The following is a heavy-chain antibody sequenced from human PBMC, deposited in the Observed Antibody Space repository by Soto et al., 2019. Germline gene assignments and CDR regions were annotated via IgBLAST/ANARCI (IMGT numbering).Heavy chain of an antibody. CDR2: ISGSGGTT. V-gene: IGHV3-23*01. D-gene: IGHD6-6*01. CDR3: AKDKGSSWAYSYYGMDV. CDR1: GFTFSDHG. J-gene: IGHJ6*02. Sequence: EVQLLESGGGLGQPGGSLRLSCAASGFTFSDHGMSWVRQAPGKGLEWVSKISGSGGTTYYADSVKGRFTISRDNSKNTLYLQMNGLTAEDTALYYCAKDKGSSWAYSYYGMDVWGQGTTVTVSS.